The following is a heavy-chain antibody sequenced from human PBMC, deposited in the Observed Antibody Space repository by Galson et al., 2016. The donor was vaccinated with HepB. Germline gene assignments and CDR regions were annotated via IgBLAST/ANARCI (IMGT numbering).Heavy chain of an antibody. V-gene: IGHV3-23*01. D-gene: IGHD3-10*01. CDR1: GFIFSSYA. CDR2: ISGSAYNK. CDR3: ARDVAMIRGIINPFDY. J-gene: IGHJ4*02. Sequence: SLRLSCAASGFIFSSYAMSWVRQAPGKGPEWVSVISGSAYNKHYDDSVRGRFTISRDNSQNTLYLQMNSLRAEDTAIYYCARDVAMIRGIINPFDYWGQGTLVTVSS.